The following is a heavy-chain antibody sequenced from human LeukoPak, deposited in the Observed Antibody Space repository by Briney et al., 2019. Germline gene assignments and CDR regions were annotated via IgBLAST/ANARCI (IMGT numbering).Heavy chain of an antibody. CDR2: IYYSGST. V-gene: IGHV4-30-4*01. Sequence: SQTLSLTCTVSGGSISSGDYYWSWIRQPPGKGLEWIGYIYYSGSTYYNPSLKSRVTISVDTSKNQFSLKLSSVTAADTAVYYCARETYYYGSGSYFPDAFDIWGQGTIVTVSS. D-gene: IGHD3-10*01. CDR1: GGSISSGDYY. J-gene: IGHJ3*02. CDR3: ARETYYYGSGSYFPDAFDI.